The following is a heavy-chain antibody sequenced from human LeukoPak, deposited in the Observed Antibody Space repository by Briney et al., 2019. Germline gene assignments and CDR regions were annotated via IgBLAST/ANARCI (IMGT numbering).Heavy chain of an antibody. D-gene: IGHD2-2*01. CDR2: ISSSSSYI. J-gene: IGHJ4*02. CDR1: GFTFSSYN. V-gene: IGHV3-21*01. Sequence: GGSLRLSCAASGFTFSSYNMNWVRQAPGKGLEWVSSISSSSSYIYYADSVKGRFTISRDNAKNSLYLQMNSLRAEDTAVYYCARDFKNIVVVPAAINYWGQGTLVTVSS. CDR3: ARDFKNIVVVPAAINY.